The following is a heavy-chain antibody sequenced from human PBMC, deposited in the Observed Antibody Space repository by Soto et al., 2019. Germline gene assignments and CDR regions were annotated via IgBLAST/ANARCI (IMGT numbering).Heavy chain of an antibody. CDR3: ARARSDSAGSSFGRRMDV. Sequence: LSLTCIVSGDSVTSGDSYWSWIRQPPGTGLDWIGHIFFTGATTYSPSLKSRVTMSLDTSKSHFSLNLTSVTAADSATYFCARARSDSAGSSFGRRMDVWGQGTTVTVSS. J-gene: IGHJ6*02. CDR1: GDSVTSGDSY. CDR2: IFFTGAT. V-gene: IGHV4-61*03. D-gene: IGHD3-3*01.